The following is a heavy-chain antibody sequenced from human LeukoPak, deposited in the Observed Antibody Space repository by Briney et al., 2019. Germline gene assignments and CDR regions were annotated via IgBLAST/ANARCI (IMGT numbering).Heavy chain of an antibody. V-gene: IGHV4-34*01. Sequence: PSETLSLTCAVYGGSFSGYSWNWIRQPPVKGLEWIGEINHSGGTNYNPSLKSRVTISVDTSKKQFSLKLSSVTAADTAVYYCAKDEAGYPLLSYWGQGTLVTVSS. CDR1: GGSFSGYS. CDR2: INHSGGT. D-gene: IGHD1-1*01. CDR3: AKDEAGYPLLSY. J-gene: IGHJ4*02.